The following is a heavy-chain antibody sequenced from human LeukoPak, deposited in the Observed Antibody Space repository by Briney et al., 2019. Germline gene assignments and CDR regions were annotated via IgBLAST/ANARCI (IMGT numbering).Heavy chain of an antibody. V-gene: IGHV3-48*01. CDR1: GFTFSIHG. D-gene: IGHD3-22*01. CDR3: AKGLSSGYSGSDY. J-gene: IGHJ4*02. CDR2: ISSGSSI. Sequence: PGGSLRLSCAASGFTFSIHGMYWVRQAPGKGLEWVSYISSGSSIYYADSVKGRFTISRDTSKNTLYLQMNSLRPEDTAVYYCAKGLSSGYSGSDYWGQGTLVTVSS.